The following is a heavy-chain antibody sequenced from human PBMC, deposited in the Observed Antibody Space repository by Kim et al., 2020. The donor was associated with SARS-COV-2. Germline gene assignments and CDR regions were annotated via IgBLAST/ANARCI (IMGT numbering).Heavy chain of an antibody. J-gene: IGHJ6*02. CDR2: IYHSGST. D-gene: IGHD3-3*01. V-gene: IGHV4-4*02. CDR1: GGSISSSNW. CDR3: ARVQRPFFPSDFWSGYYTVRYYYYGMDV. Sequence: SETLSLTCAVSGGSISSSNWWSWVRQPPGKGLEWIGEIYHSGSTNYNPSLKSRVTISVDKSKNQFSLKLSSVTAADTAVYYCARVQRPFFPSDFWSGYYTVRYYYYGMDVWGQGTTVTVSS.